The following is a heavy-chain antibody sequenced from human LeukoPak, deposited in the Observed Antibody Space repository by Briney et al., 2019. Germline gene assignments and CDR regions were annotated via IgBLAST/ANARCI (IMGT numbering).Heavy chain of an antibody. CDR1: GYTFSGYY. CDR2: IIPIFGTA. Sequence: SVKVSCKASGYTFSGYYLHWVRQAPGQGLEWMGGIIPIFGTANYAQKFQGRVTITADESTSTAYMELSSLRSEDTAVYYCARAPIGYYYYYYMDVWGEGTTVTISS. V-gene: IGHV1-69*13. J-gene: IGHJ6*03. D-gene: IGHD5-24*01. CDR3: ARAPIGYYYYYYMDV.